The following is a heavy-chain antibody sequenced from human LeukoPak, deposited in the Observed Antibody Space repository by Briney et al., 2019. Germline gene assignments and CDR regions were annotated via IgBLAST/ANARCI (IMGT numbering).Heavy chain of an antibody. V-gene: IGHV3-30*04. CDR3: ARDNSDYIGLRGYNWFDP. Sequence: PGGSLRLSCAASGFTFSSYAMHWVRQAPGKGLEWVAVISYDGSNKYYADSVKGRFTISRDNSKNTLYLQMNSLRAEDTAAYYCARDNSDYIGLRGYNWFDPWGQGTLVTVSS. J-gene: IGHJ5*02. CDR2: ISYDGSNK. D-gene: IGHD4-11*01. CDR1: GFTFSSYA.